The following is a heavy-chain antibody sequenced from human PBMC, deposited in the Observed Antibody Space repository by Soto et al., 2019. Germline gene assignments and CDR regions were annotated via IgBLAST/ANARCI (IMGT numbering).Heavy chain of an antibody. CDR1: GFTFSNYG. J-gene: IGHJ6*02. Sequence: LRLSCAASGFTFSNYGMYWVRQAPGKGLEWVANIKQDGSEKYYVDSVKGRFTTYRDNAKNSLYLQMNSLRAEDTVVYYCASFYYDSSGYLPSPYYYYYGMDVWGQGTTVTVSS. CDR2: IKQDGSEK. CDR3: ASFYYDSSGYLPSPYYYYYGMDV. V-gene: IGHV3-7*02. D-gene: IGHD3-22*01.